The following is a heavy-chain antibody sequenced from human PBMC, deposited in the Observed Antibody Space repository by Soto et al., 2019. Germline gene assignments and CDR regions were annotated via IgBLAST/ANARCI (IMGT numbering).Heavy chain of an antibody. D-gene: IGHD5-12*01. CDR3: ASPPRVATIVNYYYGMDV. Sequence: QVQLVQSGAEVKKPGSSVKVSCKASGCTFSSYAISWVRQAPGQGLEWMGGIIPIFGTADYAQKFQGRVMITGNESTRTAYMELSRLRSQDTAVSYCASPPRVATIVNYYYGMDVWCQGTTVTVSS. CDR1: GCTFSSYA. CDR2: IIPIFGTA. J-gene: IGHJ6*02. V-gene: IGHV1-69*12.